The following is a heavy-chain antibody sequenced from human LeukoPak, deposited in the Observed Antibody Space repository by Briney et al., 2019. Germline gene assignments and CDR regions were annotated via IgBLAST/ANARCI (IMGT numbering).Heavy chain of an antibody. D-gene: IGHD2-2*01. J-gene: IGHJ4*02. Sequence: PSETLSLTCAVSGGSISSGGYSWSWIRQPPGKGLEWIGYIYHSGSTYYNPSLESRVTISVDRSKNQFSLKLSSVTAADTAVYYCAGATVVPAATAPFDYWGQGTLVTVSS. V-gene: IGHV4-30-2*01. CDR2: IYHSGST. CDR1: GGSISSGGYS. CDR3: AGATVVPAATAPFDY.